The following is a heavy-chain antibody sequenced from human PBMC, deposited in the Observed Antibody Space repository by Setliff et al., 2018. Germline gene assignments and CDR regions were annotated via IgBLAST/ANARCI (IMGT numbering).Heavy chain of an antibody. J-gene: IGHJ4*02. V-gene: IGHV1-18*01. CDR1: GYTFSESI. D-gene: IGHD2-8*01. CDR2: IGVYTGRT. CDR3: LRLVRYCSRTTCQRTLGDEV. Sequence: ASVKVSCKASGYTFSESIISWVRQAPGQALEWMGWIGVYTGRTSSAQKFQDRLTMMTEKSTNMAYMELRGLTSNDTAVYYCLRLVRYCSRTTCQRTLGDEVWGQGTLVTVSS.